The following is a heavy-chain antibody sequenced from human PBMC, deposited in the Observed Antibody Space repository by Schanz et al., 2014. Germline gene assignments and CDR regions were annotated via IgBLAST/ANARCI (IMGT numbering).Heavy chain of an antibody. V-gene: IGHV4-31*03. D-gene: IGHD4-4*01. CDR3: ARGHDYSPVEY. CDR2: IYSGSS. J-gene: IGHJ4*02. CDR1: GGSIKRGDTY. Sequence: QVQLQESGPRLVKPSQTLSLTCTVAGGSIKRGDTYWNWIRQQPGKGLEWIWYIYSGSSYFSPSLKSRVTITGDASKNQFSLTLSSVTVADTAVYYCARGHDYSPVEYWGQGVLVSVSS.